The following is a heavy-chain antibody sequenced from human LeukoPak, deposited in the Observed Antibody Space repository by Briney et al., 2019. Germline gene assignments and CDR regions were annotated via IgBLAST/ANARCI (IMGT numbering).Heavy chain of an antibody. J-gene: IGHJ4*02. CDR3: ARHSTASGYLNYFDY. V-gene: IGHV4-59*08. CDR2: IYYSGST. Sequence: SETLSLTCTVSGGSISSYYWSWIRQPRGKGLEWIGYIYYSGSTNYNPSLKSRVTISVDTSKNQFSLKLSSVTAADTAVYYCARHSTASGYLNYFDYWGQGTRATVSS. D-gene: IGHD1-1*01. CDR1: GGSISSYY.